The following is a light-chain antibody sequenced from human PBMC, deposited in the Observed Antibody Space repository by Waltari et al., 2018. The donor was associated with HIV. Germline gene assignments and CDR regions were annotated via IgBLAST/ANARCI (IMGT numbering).Light chain of an antibody. Sequence: QSALTQPASVSGSPGQSITISCTGTSSDVGGYNYVSWYQQNPGKATNLMIYEFSNRPSGVSNRFSGAKSGNTASLTISVLQAEDEADYYCSSYTSSSTLVFGGGTKLTVL. CDR2: EFS. V-gene: IGLV2-14*01. J-gene: IGLJ2*01. CDR3: SSYTSSSTLV. CDR1: SSDVGGYNY.